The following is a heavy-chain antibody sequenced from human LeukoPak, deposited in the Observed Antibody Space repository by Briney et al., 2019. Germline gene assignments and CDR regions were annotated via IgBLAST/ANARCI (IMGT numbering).Heavy chain of an antibody. J-gene: IGHJ4*02. CDR2: ISYDGSNK. D-gene: IGHD3-9*01. CDR3: ARDCGSRHYDILTGYYRIPSY. Sequence: GGSLRLSCAASGFTFNNFGVHWVRQAPGKGLEWVAVISYDGSNKYYADSVKGRFTISRDNSKNTLYLQMNSLRAEDTAVYYCARDCGSRHYDILTGYYRIPSYWGQGTLVTVSS. V-gene: IGHV3-30*19. CDR1: GFTFNNFG.